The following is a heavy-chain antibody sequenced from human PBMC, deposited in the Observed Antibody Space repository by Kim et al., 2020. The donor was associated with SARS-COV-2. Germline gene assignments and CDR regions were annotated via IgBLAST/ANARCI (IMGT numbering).Heavy chain of an antibody. Sequence: SETLSLTCTVSGGSISSSSYYWGWIRQPPGKGLEWIGSIYYSGSTYYNPSLKSRVTISVDTSKNQFSLKLSSVTAADTAVYYCARHLVYSSSSLQQIKYNWFDPWGQGTLVTVSS. D-gene: IGHD6-13*01. CDR1: GGSISSSSYY. CDR2: IYYSGST. CDR3: ARHLVYSSSSLQQIKYNWFDP. V-gene: IGHV4-39*01. J-gene: IGHJ5*02.